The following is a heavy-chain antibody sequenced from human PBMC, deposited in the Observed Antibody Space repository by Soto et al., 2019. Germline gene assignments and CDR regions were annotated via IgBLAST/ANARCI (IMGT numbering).Heavy chain of an antibody. Sequence: QVQLVQSGAEVKKPGASVKVSCKASGYTFSSYDINWVRQATGQGLEWMGWMNPNSGDTNYAQKFQGRVTMHRNTSIATAYMELSSLRPEDTAVYYCARGLKFTTPLVRGVNPYYYYYMDVWGEGTTVTVSS. J-gene: IGHJ6*03. CDR3: ARGLKFTTPLVRGVNPYYYYYMDV. CDR2: MNPNSGDT. CDR1: GYTFSSYD. V-gene: IGHV1-8*01. D-gene: IGHD3-10*01.